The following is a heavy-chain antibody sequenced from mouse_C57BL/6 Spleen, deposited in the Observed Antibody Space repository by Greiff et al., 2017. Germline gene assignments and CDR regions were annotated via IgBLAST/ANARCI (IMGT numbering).Heavy chain of an antibody. Sequence: QVQLQQSGAELVKPGASVKLSCKASGYTFTSYWMHWVKQRPGRGLEWIGRIDPNSGGTKYNEKFKSKATLTVGKPSSTAYMQRSSLTSEDSAVYYCARSSGYCCGRSPLWYFDVWGTGTTVTVSS. V-gene: IGHV1-72*01. CDR2: IDPNSGGT. CDR3: ARSSGYCCGRSPLWYFDV. D-gene: IGHD1-1*01. CDR1: GYTFTSYW. J-gene: IGHJ1*03.